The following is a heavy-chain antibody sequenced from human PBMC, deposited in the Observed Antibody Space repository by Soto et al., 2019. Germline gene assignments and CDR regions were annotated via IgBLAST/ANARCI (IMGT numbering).Heavy chain of an antibody. J-gene: IGHJ4*02. CDR2: IYYSGRT. D-gene: IGHD3-22*01. CDR1: GGSISSADYY. V-gene: IGHV4-30-4*01. Sequence: SETLSLTCTVSGGSISSADYYWSWFRQPPGKGLEWIGYIYYSGRTRYNPSLKSRVTISVDTSKNQFSLNLNSVTVADTAVYYCARGPPIIYHEGSGYYYYDYWGLGTLVTVSS. CDR3: ARGPPIIYHEGSGYYYYDY.